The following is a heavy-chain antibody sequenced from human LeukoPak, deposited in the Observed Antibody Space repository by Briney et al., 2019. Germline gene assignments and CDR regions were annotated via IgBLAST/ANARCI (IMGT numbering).Heavy chain of an antibody. V-gene: IGHV4-39*01. CDR3: ARHRPHYDILTGLYYFDY. CDR2: IYYSGST. J-gene: IGHJ4*02. D-gene: IGHD3-9*01. Sequence: PSETLSLTCTVSGGSISSSSYYRGWIRQPPGKGLEWIGSIYYSGSTYYNPSLKSRVTISVDTSKNQFSLKLSSVTAADTAVYYCARHRPHYDILTGLYYFDYWGQGTLVTVSS. CDR1: GGSISSSSYY.